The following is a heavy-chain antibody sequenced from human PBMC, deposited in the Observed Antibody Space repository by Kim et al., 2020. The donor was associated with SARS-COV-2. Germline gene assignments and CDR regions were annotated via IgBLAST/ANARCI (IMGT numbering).Heavy chain of an antibody. CDR3: AKILIPGIAVAGKAPFDY. V-gene: IGHV3-23*01. J-gene: IGHJ4*02. Sequence: GGSLRLSCAASGFTFSSYAMSWVRQAPGKGLEWVSAISGSGGSTYYADSVKGRFTISRDNSKNTLYLQMNSLRAEDTAVYYCAKILIPGIAVAGKAPFDYWGQGTLVTVSS. CDR1: GFTFSSYA. CDR2: ISGSGGST. D-gene: IGHD6-19*01.